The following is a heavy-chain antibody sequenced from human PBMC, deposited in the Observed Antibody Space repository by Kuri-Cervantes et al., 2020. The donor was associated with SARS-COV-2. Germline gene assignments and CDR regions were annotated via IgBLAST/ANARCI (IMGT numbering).Heavy chain of an antibody. CDR3: ARDRGVEARWEGDYYHVMDV. CDR2: VIPMFGTT. J-gene: IGHJ6*02. CDR1: GGTFSTHA. Sequence: SVKVSCKASGGTFSTHAINWVRQAPGQGLEWMGTVIPMFGTTHHAQRFQGRLTMTADTSTSIAYMTLSSLRSDDTAVYYCARDRGVEARWEGDYYHVMDVWGPGTTVAVSS. V-gene: IGHV1-69*06. D-gene: IGHD1-26*01.